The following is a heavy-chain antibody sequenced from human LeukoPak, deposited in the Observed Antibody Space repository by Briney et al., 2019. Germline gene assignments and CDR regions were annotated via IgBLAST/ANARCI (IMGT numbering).Heavy chain of an antibody. CDR3: ARDYADYVGYFFFDY. D-gene: IGHD4-17*01. V-gene: IGHV3-23*01. J-gene: IGHJ4*02. CDR2: LSGSADGT. CDR1: GFTFNNYA. Sequence: GSLRLSCAASGFTFNNYAMSWVRQAPGKGLEWVSALSGSADGTYYADSAKGRFTISRDNSQNTVYLQMNSLRAEDTAVYYCARDYADYVGYFFFDYWGQGTLVTVSS.